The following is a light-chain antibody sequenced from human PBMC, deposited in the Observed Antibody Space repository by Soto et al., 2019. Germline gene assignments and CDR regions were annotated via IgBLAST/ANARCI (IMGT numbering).Light chain of an antibody. CDR1: QGIRND. CDR2: SAS. Sequence: AIQMTQSPSSLSASVGDRVTITCQASQGIRNDLGWYQQKPGKAPKLLIYSASTLHSGVPSRFSGSGSGTEFTLTISNLQPEDFATYYCLQDDAYPLTFGGGTKVEIK. J-gene: IGKJ4*01. CDR3: LQDDAYPLT. V-gene: IGKV1-6*01.